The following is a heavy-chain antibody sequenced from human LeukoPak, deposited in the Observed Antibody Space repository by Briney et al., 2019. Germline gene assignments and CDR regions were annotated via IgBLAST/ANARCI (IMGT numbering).Heavy chain of an antibody. CDR1: GVSINTYY. D-gene: IGHD1-26*01. V-gene: IGHV4-4*09. CDR2: IYNGGNT. CDR3: AAGPWELDF. J-gene: IGHJ4*02. Sequence: SETLSLTCTVSGVSINTYYASWIWQAPGKGLEFIGFIYNGGNTNYNPSLKSRATISVDTSNNQFSLRLTSVTAADTAMYYCAAGPWELDFWGQGTLVTVSS.